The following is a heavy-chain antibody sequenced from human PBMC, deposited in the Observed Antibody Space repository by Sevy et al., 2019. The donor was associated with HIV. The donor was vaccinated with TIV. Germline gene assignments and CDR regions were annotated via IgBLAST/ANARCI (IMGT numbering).Heavy chain of an antibody. CDR2: INPSSGGT. CDR1: GYTFIGYY. V-gene: IGHV1-2*06. CDR3: AGQTSGWYDWFDP. Sequence: ASVKVSCKASGYTFIGYYIHWLRQAPGQGLEWIGRINPSSGGTKYTQKFQGRVTVTTVMSVSTAYMELIGLRSDDTAMYYCAGQTSGWYDWFDPWGQGTLVTVSS. J-gene: IGHJ5*02. D-gene: IGHD6-19*01.